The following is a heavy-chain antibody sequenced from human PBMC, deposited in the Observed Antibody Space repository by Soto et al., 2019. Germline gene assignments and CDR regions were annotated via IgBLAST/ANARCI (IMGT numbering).Heavy chain of an antibody. Sequence: PGGSLRLSCAASGFTFSSYGMHWVRQAPGKGLEWVAVIWYDGSNRYHADSVKGRFTISRDNSKNTVYLEMNNLRVDDTALYFCARDQDTYGQAVFDSWGQGTLVTVSS. D-gene: IGHD2-15*01. CDR3: ARDQDTYGQAVFDS. CDR2: IWYDGSNR. J-gene: IGHJ4*02. CDR1: GFTFSSYG. V-gene: IGHV3-33*01.